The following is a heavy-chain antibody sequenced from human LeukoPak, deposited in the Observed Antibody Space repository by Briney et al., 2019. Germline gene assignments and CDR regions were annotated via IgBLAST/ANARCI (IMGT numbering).Heavy chain of an antibody. CDR2: ISATGGTT. J-gene: IGHJ4*02. CDR1: GFTFSSYA. CDR3: AKKLSGMSATPWGDFHY. Sequence: QAGGSLRLSCAASGFTFSSYAMNWVRQAPGKGLEWVSTISATGGTTTYADSVKGRFTISRDNSKNTLYVQMDSLRAEDTAIYYCAKKLSGMSATPWGDFHYWGQGALVTVSS. V-gene: IGHV3-23*01. D-gene: IGHD3-10*01.